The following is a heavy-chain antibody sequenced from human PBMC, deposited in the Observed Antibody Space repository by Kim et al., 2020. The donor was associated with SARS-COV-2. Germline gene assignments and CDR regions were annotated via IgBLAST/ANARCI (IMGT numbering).Heavy chain of an antibody. CDR2: ISGGGDST. Sequence: GGSLRLSCSASGFTFSNYAMTWVRQAPGKGLEWVSVISGGGDSTYYAKSVMGRFTISRDNSKNTLSLQMNSLRAEDTAVYYCAKRSTGFHFDYWGQGTLVTVSS. D-gene: IGHD3-22*01. V-gene: IGHV3-23*01. CDR1: GFTFSNYA. CDR3: AKRSTGFHFDY. J-gene: IGHJ4*02.